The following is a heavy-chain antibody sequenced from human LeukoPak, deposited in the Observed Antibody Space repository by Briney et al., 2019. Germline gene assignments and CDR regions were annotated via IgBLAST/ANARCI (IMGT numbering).Heavy chain of an antibody. CDR3: ARGIPGRSIDY. Sequence: SETLSLTCAVYGGSFSGYYWSWIRQPPGKGLEWIGEINHSGSTNYNPSLKSRVTISVDTSKNQFTLRLTSVTAADTAVYYCARGIPGRSIDYWGQGTLVTVSS. D-gene: IGHD3-16*02. V-gene: IGHV4-34*01. J-gene: IGHJ4*02. CDR2: INHSGST. CDR1: GGSFSGYY.